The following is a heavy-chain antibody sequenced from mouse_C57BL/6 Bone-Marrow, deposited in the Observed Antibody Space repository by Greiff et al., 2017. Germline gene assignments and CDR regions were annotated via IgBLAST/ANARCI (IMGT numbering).Heavy chain of an antibody. V-gene: IGHV1-59*01. D-gene: IGHD2-5*01. CDR3: ARSGGDSNSLYYYAMDY. CDR2: IAPSDSYP. J-gene: IGHJ4*01. Sequence: QVQLQQPGAELVRPGTSVKLSCKASGYTFTSYWMHWVKQRPGQGLEWIGVIAPSDSYPNYNQQFKGKATLTVDTSSSAAYMQLSSLTSEDSAVYYCARSGGDSNSLYYYAMDYWGQGTSVTVSS. CDR1: GYTFTSYW.